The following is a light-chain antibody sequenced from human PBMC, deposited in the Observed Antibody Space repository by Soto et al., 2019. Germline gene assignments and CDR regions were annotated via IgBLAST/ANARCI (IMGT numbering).Light chain of an antibody. J-gene: IGKJ5*01. Sequence: DIQMTQSPSSVSASVVDRVTITCRASQDISKWLAWYQQKPGKAPELLIYGASTLQNGVPSRFSGSGAGTDFTLTIDSLQPEDFATYYCQQAYNFPPITFGQGTRLEI. CDR3: QQAYNFPPIT. V-gene: IGKV1-12*01. CDR1: QDISKW. CDR2: GAS.